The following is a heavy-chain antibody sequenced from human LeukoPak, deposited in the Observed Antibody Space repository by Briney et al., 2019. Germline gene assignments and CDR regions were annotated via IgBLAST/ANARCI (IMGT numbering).Heavy chain of an antibody. Sequence: GGSLRLSCAASGFTFSSYSMNWVRQAPGKGLEWVSSISSSSSYIYYADSVKGRFTISRDNAKNSLYLQMNSLRAEDTAVYYWARGLKYCSSTSCYRAYYYYGMDVWGQGTTVTVSS. CDR3: ARGLKYCSSTSCYRAYYYYGMDV. CDR1: GFTFSSYS. CDR2: ISSSSSYI. V-gene: IGHV3-21*01. D-gene: IGHD2-2*02. J-gene: IGHJ6*02.